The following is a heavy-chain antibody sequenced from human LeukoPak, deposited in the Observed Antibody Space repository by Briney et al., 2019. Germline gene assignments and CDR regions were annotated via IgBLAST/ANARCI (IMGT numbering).Heavy chain of an antibody. CDR3: VRDKVSGPTLFGH. J-gene: IGHJ4*02. CDR1: GFTFSNYA. D-gene: IGHD5/OR15-5a*01. V-gene: IGHV3-23*01. Sequence: PGRSLRLSCAASGFTFSNYAMSWVRQAPGKGLEWVSAISGSASSTYYADSVKGRFTISRDNARNSVFLQMNSLRAEDTAVYHCVRDKVSGPTLFGHWGQGTLVTVSS. CDR2: ISGSASST.